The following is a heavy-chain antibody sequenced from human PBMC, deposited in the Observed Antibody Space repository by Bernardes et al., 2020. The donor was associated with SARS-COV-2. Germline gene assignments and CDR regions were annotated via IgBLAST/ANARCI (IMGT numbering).Heavy chain of an antibody. D-gene: IGHD6-13*01. V-gene: IGHV4-34*01. CDR3: ARGGHGIAAAKGRDFGY. Sequence: TLSLTCAVYGGSFSGYYWSWIRQPPGKGLEWIGEINHSGSTNYNPSLKSRVTISVDTSKNQFSLKLSSVTAADTAVYYCARGGHGIAAAKGRDFGYWGQGTLVTVSS. CDR1: GGSFSGYY. CDR2: INHSGST. J-gene: IGHJ4*02.